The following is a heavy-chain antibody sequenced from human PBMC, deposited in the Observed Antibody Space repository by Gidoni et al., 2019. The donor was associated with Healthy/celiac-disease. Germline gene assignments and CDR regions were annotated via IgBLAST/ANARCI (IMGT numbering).Heavy chain of an antibody. D-gene: IGHD3-22*01. Sequence: QVQLVQSGAEVKKPGSSVKVSCKASGGTFSSYAISWVRQAPGQGLEWMGRIIPILGIANYAQKFQGRVTITADKSTSTAYMELSSLRSEDTAVYYCASNYYDSSGYPSGMDVWGQGTTVTVSS. CDR2: IIPILGIA. J-gene: IGHJ6*02. CDR3: ASNYYDSSGYPSGMDV. V-gene: IGHV1-69*04. CDR1: GGTFSSYA.